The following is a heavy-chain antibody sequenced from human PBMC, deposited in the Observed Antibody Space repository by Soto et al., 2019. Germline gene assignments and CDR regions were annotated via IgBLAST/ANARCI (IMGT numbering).Heavy chain of an antibody. V-gene: IGHV1-18*01. Sequence: QVQLVQSGPEVKKPGASVKVSCKTSGYTFTNFGISWVRQAPGQGLEWMGWVTTDKGKTTYAQKFQGRVTMTTDTSTSTAYMELRSLRSDDTAVYYCATRPPAFDYWGQGPLVTVSS. CDR3: ATRPPAFDY. J-gene: IGHJ4*02. CDR1: GYTFTNFG. D-gene: IGHD6-6*01. CDR2: VTTDKGKT.